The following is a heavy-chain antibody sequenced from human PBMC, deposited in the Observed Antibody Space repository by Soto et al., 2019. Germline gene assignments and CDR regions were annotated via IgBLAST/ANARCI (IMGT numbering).Heavy chain of an antibody. CDR1: GFTFRTSW. CDR3: ARDRAYNCFDL. J-gene: IGHJ5*02. Sequence: EVQLVESGGGLVQPGGSLRLSCAASGFTFRTSWMTWVRQAPGKGLEWLANIKEDGSAKNYAGSMRGRLTISRDNAKNSLYLQVDSLRSEDTAVYYCARDRAYNCFDLWGQGTLVTVSS. V-gene: IGHV3-7*01. CDR2: IKEDGSAK.